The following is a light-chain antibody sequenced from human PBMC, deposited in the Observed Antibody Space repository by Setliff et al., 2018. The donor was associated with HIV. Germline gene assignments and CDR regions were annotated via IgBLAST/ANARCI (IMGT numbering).Light chain of an antibody. J-gene: IGLJ1*01. Sequence: QSVLAQPASVSGSPGQSITISCNGTSSDLGSYNLVSWYQEPPGKVPKLIIYEVSKRSSGLSYRFSGSKSGNTASLTIVGLQPEDEADYYCCSYAGSYTYVFATGTKVTVL. CDR1: SSDLGSYNL. CDR3: CSYAGSYTYV. V-gene: IGLV2-23*02. CDR2: EVS.